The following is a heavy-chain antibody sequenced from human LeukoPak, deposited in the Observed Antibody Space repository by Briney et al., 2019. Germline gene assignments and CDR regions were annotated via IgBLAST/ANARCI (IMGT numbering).Heavy chain of an antibody. CDR2: IYYSGST. J-gene: IGHJ3*02. Sequence: SETLSLTCTVSGGSISSSSYYWGWIRQPPGKGLEWIGSIYYSGSTYYNPSLKSRVTISVDTSKNQFSLKLSSVTAADTAVYYCARDSLEVTQQWDAFDIWGQGIMVTVSS. CDR1: GGSISSSSYY. V-gene: IGHV4-39*07. CDR3: ARDSLEVTQQWDAFDI. D-gene: IGHD6-19*01.